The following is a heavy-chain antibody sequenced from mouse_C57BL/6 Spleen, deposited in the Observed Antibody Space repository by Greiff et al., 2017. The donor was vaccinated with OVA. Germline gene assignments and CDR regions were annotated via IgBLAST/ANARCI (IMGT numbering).Heavy chain of an antibody. CDR3: AREYYGSSPYWYFDV. D-gene: IGHD1-1*01. J-gene: IGHJ1*03. CDR2: IYPGDGDT. V-gene: IGHV1-82*01. Sequence: QVQLQQSGPELVKPGASVKISCKASGYAFSSSWMNWVKQRPGKGLEWIGRIYPGDGDTNYNGKFKGKATLTADKSSSTAYMHLSSRTSEDSAVYFCAREYYGSSPYWYFDVWGTGTTVTVSS. CDR1: GYAFSSSW.